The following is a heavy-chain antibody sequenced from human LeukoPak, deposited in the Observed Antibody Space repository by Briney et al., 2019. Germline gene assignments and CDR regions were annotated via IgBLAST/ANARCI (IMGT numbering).Heavy chain of an antibody. Sequence: AETLSLTCTVSGGSISSYYWSWIRQPPGKRLEWIGYIYYSGSTNYNPSLKSRVTISVDTSKNQFSLKLSSVTAADTAVYYCARMGHYYDSSGYDYWGQGTLVTVSS. CDR2: IYYSGST. CDR1: GGSISSYY. J-gene: IGHJ4*02. D-gene: IGHD3-22*01. V-gene: IGHV4-59*01. CDR3: ARMGHYYDSSGYDY.